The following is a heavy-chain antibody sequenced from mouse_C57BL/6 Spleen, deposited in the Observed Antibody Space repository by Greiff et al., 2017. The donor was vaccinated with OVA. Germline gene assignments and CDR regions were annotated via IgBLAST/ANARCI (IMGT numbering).Heavy chain of an antibody. J-gene: IGHJ2*01. D-gene: IGHD4-1*01. CDR2: ISSGGSYT. CDR3: ARHPELGRGYFDY. V-gene: IGHV5-6*01. CDR1: GFTFSSYG. Sequence: EVNVVESGGDLVKPGGSLKLSCAASGFTFSSYGMSWVRQTPDKRLEWVATISSGGSYTYYPDSVKGRFTISSDNAKNTLYLQMSSLKSEDTAMYYCARHPELGRGYFDYWGQGTTLTVSS.